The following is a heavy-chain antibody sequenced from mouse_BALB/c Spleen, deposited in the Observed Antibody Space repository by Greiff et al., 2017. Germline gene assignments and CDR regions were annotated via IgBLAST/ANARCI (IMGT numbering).Heavy chain of an antibody. V-gene: IGHV5-17*02. J-gene: IGHJ3*01. D-gene: IGHD1-2*01. Sequence: EVKLMESGGGLVQPGGSRKLSCAASGFTFSSFGMHWVRQAPEKGLEWVAYISSGSSTIYYADTVKGRSTISSDNPKNTLFLQMTSLRSEDTAMYYCARSLITTAPFAYWGQGTLVTVSA. CDR1: GFTFSSFG. CDR2: ISSGSSTI. CDR3: ARSLITTAPFAY.